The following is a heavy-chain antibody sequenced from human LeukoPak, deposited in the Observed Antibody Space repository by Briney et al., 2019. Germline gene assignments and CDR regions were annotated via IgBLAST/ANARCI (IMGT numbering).Heavy chain of an antibody. D-gene: IGHD3-10*01. Sequence: ASVKVSCKASGYTFTSYDINWVRQATGQGLEWMGWMNPNSGNTGYAQKFQGRITMTRNTSISTAYMELSSLRSEDTAVYYCARPRAVMVRGVIHDAFDIWGQGTMVTVSS. CDR3: ARPRAVMVRGVIHDAFDI. CDR2: MNPNSGNT. V-gene: IGHV1-8*01. J-gene: IGHJ3*02. CDR1: GYTFTSYD.